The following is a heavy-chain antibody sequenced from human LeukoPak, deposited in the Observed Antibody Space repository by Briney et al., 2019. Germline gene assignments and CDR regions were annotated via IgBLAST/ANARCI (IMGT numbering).Heavy chain of an antibody. CDR2: ISYDGSNK. J-gene: IGHJ1*01. Sequence: GGSLRLSCAVSGFSVSGYWMTWVRQAPGKGLEWVAVISYDGSNKYYADSVKGRFTISRDNSKNTPYLQMNSLRAEDTAVYYCARGPGKGPRGYFQHWGQGTLVTVSS. CDR3: ARGPGKGPRGYFQH. CDR1: GFSVSGYW. D-gene: IGHD4-23*01. V-gene: IGHV3-30*19.